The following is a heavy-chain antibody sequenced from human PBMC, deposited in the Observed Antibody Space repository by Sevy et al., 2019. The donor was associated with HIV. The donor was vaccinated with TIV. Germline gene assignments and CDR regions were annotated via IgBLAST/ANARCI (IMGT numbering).Heavy chain of an antibody. J-gene: IGHJ3*02. V-gene: IGHV4-31*03. CDR2: IYYSGST. CDR3: ARETRYYDYVWGIDAFDI. Sequence: SETLSLTCTVSGGSISSGGYYWSWIRQHPGKGLEWIGYIYYSGSTYYNPSLKSRVTISVDTSKNQFSLKLSSVTAADTAVYYCARETRYYDYVWGIDAFDIWGQWTMVTVSS. D-gene: IGHD3-16*01. CDR1: GGSISSGGYY.